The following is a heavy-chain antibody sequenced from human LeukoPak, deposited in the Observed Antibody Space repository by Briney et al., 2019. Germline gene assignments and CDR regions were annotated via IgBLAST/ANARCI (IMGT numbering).Heavy chain of an antibody. Sequence: ASVKVSCKASGGTFSSYAISWVRQAPGQGLEWMGGIIPIFGTANYAQKFQGRVTITTDESTSTAYMELSSLRSEDTAVYYCASSRCCSSTSCYLDYWGQGTLVTVSS. CDR3: ASSRCCSSTSCYLDY. J-gene: IGHJ4*02. CDR2: IIPIFGTA. CDR1: GGTFSSYA. V-gene: IGHV1-69*05. D-gene: IGHD2-2*01.